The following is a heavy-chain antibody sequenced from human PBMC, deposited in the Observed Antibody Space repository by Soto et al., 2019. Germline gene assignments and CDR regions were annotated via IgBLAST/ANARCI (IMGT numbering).Heavy chain of an antibody. CDR1: GFTFSSYA. CDR3: AKAAEPIYYYSSGYIGY. D-gene: IGHD3-22*01. Sequence: PXGSLRLTCASSGFTFSSYAMSCVRQAPGKGLEWVSAISGSGGSTYYADSVKGRFTISRDNSTNTLYLQMNRLRDEDTAVYYCAKAAEPIYYYSSGYIGYWGQGTLVTVSS. J-gene: IGHJ4*02. V-gene: IGHV3-23*01. CDR2: ISGSGGST.